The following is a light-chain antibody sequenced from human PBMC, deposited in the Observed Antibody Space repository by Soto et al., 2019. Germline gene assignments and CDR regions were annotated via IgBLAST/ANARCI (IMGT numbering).Light chain of an antibody. Sequence: DIQMTQSPSSLSASVGDRVTITCQASQDISNYLNWYQQKPGKAPKLLIYDASNLETGVPSRFSGSGSGTDFTSTISLLQREDIATYYCQQYDNLPFTFGPGTKVDIK. J-gene: IGKJ3*01. V-gene: IGKV1-33*01. CDR3: QQYDNLPFT. CDR1: QDISNY. CDR2: DAS.